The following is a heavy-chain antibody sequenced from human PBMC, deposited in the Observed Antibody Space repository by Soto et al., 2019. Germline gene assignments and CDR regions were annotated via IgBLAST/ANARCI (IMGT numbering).Heavy chain of an antibody. CDR1: GGSISSSSYY. J-gene: IGHJ4*02. D-gene: IGHD3-10*01. V-gene: IGHV4-39*01. CDR3: ARHETWGYGSGGGFDY. Sequence: QLQLQESGPGLVKPSETLSLTCTVSGGSISSSSYYWGWIRQPPGKGLEWIGSIYYSGSTYYNPSLKSRVTISVDTSKNQFSLKLSSVTAADTAVYCCARHETWGYGSGGGFDYWGQGTLVTVSS. CDR2: IYYSGST.